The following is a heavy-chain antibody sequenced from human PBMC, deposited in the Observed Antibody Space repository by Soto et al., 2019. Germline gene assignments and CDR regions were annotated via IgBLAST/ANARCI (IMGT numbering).Heavy chain of an antibody. Sequence: EVQLLESGGGLVQPGGSLRLSCAASGFTFSSYAMSWVRQAPGKGLEWVSAISGSGGSTYYADSVKGRFTISRDNSKNKLYLQMNSLRAEDTAVYYCAKALFPGIAAQYYFDYWGQGTLVTVSS. CDR1: GFTFSSYA. CDR3: AKALFPGIAAQYYFDY. D-gene: IGHD6-6*01. V-gene: IGHV3-23*01. J-gene: IGHJ4*02. CDR2: ISGSGGST.